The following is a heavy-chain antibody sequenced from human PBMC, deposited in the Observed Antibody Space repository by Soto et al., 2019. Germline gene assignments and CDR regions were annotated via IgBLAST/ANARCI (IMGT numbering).Heavy chain of an antibody. D-gene: IGHD5-12*01. J-gene: IGHJ6*03. Sequence: SETLSLTCTVSGVSISSYYWSWIRQPTGKGLEWIGYIYYSGSTNYNPSLKCRVTISVDTSKNQFSLKLSSVTAADTAVYYCARSGASGYDYPEDYYYYYYMDVWGKGTTVTVSS. CDR2: IYYSGST. CDR1: GVSISSYY. V-gene: IGHV4-59*01. CDR3: ARSGASGYDYPEDYYYYYYMDV.